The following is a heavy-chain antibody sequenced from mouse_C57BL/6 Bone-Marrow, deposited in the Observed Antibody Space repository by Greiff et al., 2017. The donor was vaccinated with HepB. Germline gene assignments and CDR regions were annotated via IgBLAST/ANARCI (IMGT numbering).Heavy chain of an antibody. CDR2: IWGDGST. J-gene: IGHJ4*01. CDR3: AKGLRSLTTIGMDY. CDR1: GFSLTSYG. Sequence: VKLVESGPGLVAPSQSLSITCTVSGFSLTSYGVSWVRQPPGKGLEWLGVIWGDGSTNYHSALISRLSISKDNSKSQVFLKLNSLQTDDTATYYCAKGLRSLTTIGMDYWGQGTSVTVSS. V-gene: IGHV2-3*01. D-gene: IGHD1-1*01.